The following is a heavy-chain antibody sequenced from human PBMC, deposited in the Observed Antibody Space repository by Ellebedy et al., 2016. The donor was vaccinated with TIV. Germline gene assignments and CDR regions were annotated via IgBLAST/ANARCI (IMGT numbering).Heavy chain of an antibody. Sequence: ASVKVSXKASGYTFTNYGISWVRQAPGQGLEWMGWISAYNGNTNYAQKLQGRVTMTTDTSTDTAYMELRSLRSGDTAVYYCARDGSLGRGYTYGREGFDYWGQGTLVTVSS. D-gene: IGHD5-18*01. CDR2: ISAYNGNT. J-gene: IGHJ4*02. V-gene: IGHV1-18*01. CDR1: GYTFTNYG. CDR3: ARDGSLGRGYTYGREGFDY.